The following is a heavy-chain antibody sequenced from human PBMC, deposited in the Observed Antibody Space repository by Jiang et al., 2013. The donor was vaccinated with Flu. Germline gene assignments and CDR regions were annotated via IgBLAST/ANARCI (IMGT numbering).Heavy chain of an antibody. V-gene: IGHV4-59*08. D-gene: IGHD1-26*01. CDR2: IYYSGST. CDR3: ARLEGELQEDYYYYYGMDV. CDR1: GGSISSYY. J-gene: IGHJ6*02. Sequence: SGSGLVKPSETLSLTCTVSGGSISSYYWSWIRQPPGKGLEWIGYIYYSGSTNYNPSLKSRVTISVDTSKNQFSLKLSSVTAADTAVYYCARLEGELQEDYYYYYGMDVWGQGTTVTVSS.